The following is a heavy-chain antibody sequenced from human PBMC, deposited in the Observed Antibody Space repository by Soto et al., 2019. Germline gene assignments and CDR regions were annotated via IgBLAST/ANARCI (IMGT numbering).Heavy chain of an antibody. D-gene: IGHD1-26*01. V-gene: IGHV5-51*01. CDR1: GYSFTNYW. Sequence: LGESLKISCKGSGYSFTNYWIAWVRPMPGKGLEWVGIIYPGDSDTRYSPSFDGHVTISVDKCISTAFLQWNSLQASDTAIDYCARNSTSPPREYWGQGTLVTVAS. CDR3: ARNSTSPPREY. CDR2: IYPGDSDT. J-gene: IGHJ4*01.